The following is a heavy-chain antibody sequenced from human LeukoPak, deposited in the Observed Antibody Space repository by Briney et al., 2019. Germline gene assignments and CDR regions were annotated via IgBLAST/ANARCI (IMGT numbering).Heavy chain of an antibody. CDR3: VGGYYDSSGYPMGDFDY. Sequence: SETLSLTCTVSGGSISSYYWSWMRQPAGKGLEWIGRIYTSGSTNYNPSLKSRVTISVDKSNNQFSLKLSSVTAADTAVYYCVGGYYDSSGYPMGDFDYWGQGTLVTVSS. CDR1: GGSISSYY. V-gene: IGHV4-4*07. D-gene: IGHD3-22*01. CDR2: IYTSGST. J-gene: IGHJ4*02.